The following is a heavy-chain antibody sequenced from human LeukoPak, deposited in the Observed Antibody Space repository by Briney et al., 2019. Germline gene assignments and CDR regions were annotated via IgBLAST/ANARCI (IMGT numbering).Heavy chain of an antibody. CDR1: GYSFTRNY. Sequence: GASVKVSCKTSGYSFTRNYIQWVRQAPGQGLEWMGWINPSSGGTEYAQKFQGRVTMTGDTSISTAYMELSSLRSDDTAVYYCARDFGFVSNWFDPWGQGTLVTVSS. J-gene: IGHJ5*02. CDR3: ARDFGFVSNWFDP. CDR2: INPSSGGT. V-gene: IGHV1-2*02. D-gene: IGHD3-10*01.